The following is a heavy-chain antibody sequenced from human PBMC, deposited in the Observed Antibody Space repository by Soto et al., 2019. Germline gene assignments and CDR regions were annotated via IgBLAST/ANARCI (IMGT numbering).Heavy chain of an antibody. CDR3: AREKSSCGGDCLDY. CDR1: GCIFNIYE. V-gene: IGHV3-48*03. CDR2: IDGSGISE. Sequence: GGSLRLYCEASGCIFNIYEFNWVRHAPGKGLEWVSYIDGSGISEYYADSVKGRFTISRDNAKSSLYLQMNNLRAGDTALYYCAREKSSCGGDCLDYWGQGTPVTVSS. J-gene: IGHJ4*02. D-gene: IGHD2-21*01.